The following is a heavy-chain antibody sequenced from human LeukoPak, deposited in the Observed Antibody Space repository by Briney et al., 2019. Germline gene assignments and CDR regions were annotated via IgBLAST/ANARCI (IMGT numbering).Heavy chain of an antibody. Sequence: GGSLRLSCTASGFTFSSYAMSWVRQAPGKGLEWVSFLSGSSTSTSYADSVKGRFTISRDNSKNTLYLQMNSLRAEDTAVYYCAKDFRGAATDAFDLWGQGTMVTVSS. D-gene: IGHD3-10*01. J-gene: IGHJ3*01. V-gene: IGHV3-23*01. CDR3: AKDFRGAATDAFDL. CDR2: LSGSSTST. CDR1: GFTFSSYA.